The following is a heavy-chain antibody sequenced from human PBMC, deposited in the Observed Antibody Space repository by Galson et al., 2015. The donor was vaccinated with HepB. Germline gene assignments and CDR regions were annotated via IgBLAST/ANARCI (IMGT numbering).Heavy chain of an antibody. D-gene: IGHD3-22*01. CDR3: AKDRSGYYDSSGYYATGPFDY. CDR1: GFTFSSYA. CDR2: ISGSGGST. Sequence: SLRLSCAASGFTFSSYAMSWVRQAPGQGLEWVSAISGSGGSTYYADSVKGRFTISRDNSKDTLYLQMNSRRADDTAVYYCAKDRSGYYDSSGYYATGPFDYWGQGTLVTVSS. V-gene: IGHV3-23*01. J-gene: IGHJ4*02.